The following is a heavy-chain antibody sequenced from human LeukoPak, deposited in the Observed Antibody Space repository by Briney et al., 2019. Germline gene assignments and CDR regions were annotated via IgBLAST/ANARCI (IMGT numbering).Heavy chain of an antibody. Sequence: SETLSLTCAVYGGSFSGYYWSWIRQPPGKGLEWIGEINHSGSTNYNPSLKSRVTISIDTSKNQFSLKLSSVTAADTAVYYCARGRGYSYGTGLYYCGQGILVTVSS. V-gene: IGHV4-34*01. J-gene: IGHJ4*02. D-gene: IGHD5-18*01. CDR1: GGSFSGYY. CDR3: ARGRGYSYGTGLYY. CDR2: INHSGST.